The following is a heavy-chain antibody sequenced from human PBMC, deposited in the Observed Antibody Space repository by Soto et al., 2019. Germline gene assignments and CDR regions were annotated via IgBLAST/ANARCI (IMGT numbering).Heavy chain of an antibody. J-gene: IGHJ4*02. D-gene: IGHD1-1*01. Sequence: GGSLRLSCAASGLIFSDVWMTWVRQAPGKGLEWVGRIKTKPDDGTIDYAAPVRGRFTISRDDSKNTLYLQMTSLTPDDTGVYYCTTSNLGVDFWGPGTLVTVS. CDR3: TTSNLGVDF. CDR1: GLIFSDVW. V-gene: IGHV3-15*01. CDR2: IKTKPDDGTI.